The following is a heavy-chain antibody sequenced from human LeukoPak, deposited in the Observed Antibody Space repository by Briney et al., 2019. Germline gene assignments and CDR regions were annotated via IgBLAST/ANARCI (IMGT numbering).Heavy chain of an antibody. V-gene: IGHV3-48*01. CDR1: GFTFSSYN. CDR2: ITISSSTI. CDR3: ARDTGWYFDL. D-gene: IGHD4-17*01. J-gene: IGHJ2*01. Sequence: GGSLRLSCAASGFTFSSYNMNWVRQAPGKGLEWVSYITISSSTIYYADSVKGRFSISRDNSNNTLYLQMNSLRAEDAAVYYCARDTGWYFDLWGRGTLVTVSS.